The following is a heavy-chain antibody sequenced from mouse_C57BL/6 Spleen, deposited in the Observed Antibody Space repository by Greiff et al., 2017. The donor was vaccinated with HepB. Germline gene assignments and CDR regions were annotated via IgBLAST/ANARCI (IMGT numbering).Heavy chain of an antibody. J-gene: IGHJ1*03. CDR2: ISSGSSTI. D-gene: IGHD1-1*01. CDR1: GFTFSDYG. Sequence: EVKLMESGGGLVKPGGSLKLSCAASGFTFSDYGMHWVRQAPEKGLEWVAYISSGSSTIYYADTVKGRFTISRDNAKNTLFLQMTSLRSEDTAMYYCARASPYYGSSRWYFDVWGTGTTVTVSS. V-gene: IGHV5-17*01. CDR3: ARASPYYGSSRWYFDV.